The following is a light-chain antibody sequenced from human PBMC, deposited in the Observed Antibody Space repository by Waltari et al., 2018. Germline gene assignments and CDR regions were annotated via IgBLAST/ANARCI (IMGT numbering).Light chain of an antibody. Sequence: SSELTQDPAVSVALGQTVRITCQGDSLRTYYVSWFHQKPGQAPALVIYSKNNRPSGIPDRFSASSSGSTASLTIIGAQAEDEADYYCHSRDSSGDVLIGGGTKLTVV. CDR3: HSRDSSGDVL. V-gene: IGLV3-19*01. J-gene: IGLJ2*01. CDR2: SKN. CDR1: SLRTYY.